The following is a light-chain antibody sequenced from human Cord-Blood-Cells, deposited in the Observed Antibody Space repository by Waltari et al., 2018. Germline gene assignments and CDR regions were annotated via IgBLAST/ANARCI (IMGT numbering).Light chain of an antibody. CDR1: QSLRHSNGYNY. CDR3: MQDLQTRT. J-gene: IGKJ1*01. Sequence: DIVMTQSPLSLPVTPGEPASISGRSSQSLRHSNGYNYLYWYLQKPGQSPQLLIYLGSNRASGVPDRFSGSGSGTDFTLKISRVEAEDVGVYYCMQDLQTRTFGQGTKVEIK. CDR2: LGS. V-gene: IGKV2-28*01.